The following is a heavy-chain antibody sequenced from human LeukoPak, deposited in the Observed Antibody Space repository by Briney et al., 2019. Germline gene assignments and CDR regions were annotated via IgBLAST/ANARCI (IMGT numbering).Heavy chain of an antibody. D-gene: IGHD3-22*01. CDR2: ISYDGSNK. Sequence: GGSLRLSCAASGFTFSSYAMLCVRQAPGKGLEWVAVISYDGSNKYYADSVKGRFTISRDNSKNTLYLQMNSLRAEDTAVYYCAREGGITMIVVAGFDYWGQGTLVTVSS. J-gene: IGHJ4*02. CDR1: GFTFSSYA. V-gene: IGHV3-30-3*01. CDR3: AREGGITMIVVAGFDY.